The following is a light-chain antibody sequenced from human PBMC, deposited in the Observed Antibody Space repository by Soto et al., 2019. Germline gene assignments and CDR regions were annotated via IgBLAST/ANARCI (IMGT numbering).Light chain of an antibody. CDR1: KTLRRTY. J-gene: IGKJ5*01. CDR2: GAS. CDR3: QKRQYWITLT. Sequence: DSVVMLSLGTLSVTPREIATLSVRPIKTLRRTYIAWYQQKPGKAPRVLIYGASKRATGIQDRFSGSGSGTDFSLTISRLEPEDFAVYYFQKRQYWITLTFGEGTRLEIK. V-gene: IGKV3D-20*02.